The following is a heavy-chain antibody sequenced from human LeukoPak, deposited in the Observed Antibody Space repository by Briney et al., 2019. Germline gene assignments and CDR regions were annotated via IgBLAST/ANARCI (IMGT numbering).Heavy chain of an antibody. Sequence: GGSLRLSCAASGFTVSSNYMSWVRQAPGKGLEWVSVIYSGGSTYYADSVKGRFTISRDNSKNTLYLQMNSLRAEDTAVYYCASKRGSSSWYYYYYYMDVWGKGTTVTISS. J-gene: IGHJ6*03. CDR1: GFTVSSNY. V-gene: IGHV3-66*01. CDR2: IYSGGST. CDR3: ASKRGSSSWYYYYYYMDV. D-gene: IGHD6-13*01.